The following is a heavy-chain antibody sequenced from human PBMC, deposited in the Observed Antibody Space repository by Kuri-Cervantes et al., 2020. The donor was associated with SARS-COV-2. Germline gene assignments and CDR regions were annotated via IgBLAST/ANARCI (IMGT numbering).Heavy chain of an antibody. CDR2: INHSGST. J-gene: IGHJ4*02. Sequence: SETLSLTCAVYGGSFSGYYWSWIRQPPGKGLEWIGEINHSGSTNYNPSLKSRVTISVDTSKNQFSLKLSSVTAADTAVYYCARGVGSTPAAKPVGYFDYWGQGTLVTVSS. CDR1: GGSFSGYY. CDR3: ARGVGSTPAAKPVGYFDY. V-gene: IGHV4-34*01. D-gene: IGHD2-2*02.